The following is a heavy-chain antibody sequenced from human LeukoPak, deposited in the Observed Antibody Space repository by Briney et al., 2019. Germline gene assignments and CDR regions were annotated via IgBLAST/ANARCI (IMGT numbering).Heavy chain of an antibody. Sequence: PGWSLRLSCVASGLTFSSYSMHWVRQDPGKGLEWVAVVWYDGSKTYSADSVKGRITISRDDSKNTLYLQMNSLRAEDTAVYYCARGVDYYDSGGTIYYWGQGTLVTVSS. CDR1: GLTFSSYS. CDR2: VWYDGSKT. J-gene: IGHJ4*02. D-gene: IGHD3-22*01. CDR3: ARGVDYYDSGGTIYY. V-gene: IGHV3-33*01.